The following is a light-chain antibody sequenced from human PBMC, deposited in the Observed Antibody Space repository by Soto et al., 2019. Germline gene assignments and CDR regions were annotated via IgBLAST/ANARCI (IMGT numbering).Light chain of an antibody. V-gene: IGLV2-14*01. CDR1: SGDVANYNY. CDR2: DVM. J-gene: IGLJ2*01. Sequence: QSALTQPASVSESPGQSVTISCTGASGDVANYNYVSWYQQHPDKPPKLIIYDVMNRPSGVSYRFSGSQSGNTASLTISGLLAEDEADYYCSSYTSSSVVVFGGGTQLTVL. CDR3: SSYTSSSVVV.